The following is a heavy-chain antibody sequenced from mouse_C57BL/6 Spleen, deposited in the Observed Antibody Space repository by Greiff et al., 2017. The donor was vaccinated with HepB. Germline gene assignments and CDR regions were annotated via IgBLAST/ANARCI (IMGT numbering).Heavy chain of an antibody. CDR1: GYTFTSYW. Sequence: QVQLQQPGAELVRPGTSVKLSCKASGYTFTSYWMHWVKQRPGQGLEWIGVIDPSDSYTNYNQKFKGKATLTVDTASSTAYMQLNSLTSEDSAVYYCARDDYQRGFAYWGQGTLVTVSA. D-gene: IGHD2-4*01. CDR3: ARDDYQRGFAY. J-gene: IGHJ3*01. CDR2: IDPSDSYT. V-gene: IGHV1-59*01.